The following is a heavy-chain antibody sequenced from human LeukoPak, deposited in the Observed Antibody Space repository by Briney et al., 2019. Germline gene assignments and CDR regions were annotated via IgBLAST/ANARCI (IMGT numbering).Heavy chain of an antibody. CDR1: GYTFTGYY. J-gene: IGHJ4*02. V-gene: IGHV1-2*02. CDR3: ARGDILTGYYSFDY. Sequence: ASVKVSCKASGYTFTGYYMHWVRQAPGQGLEWMGWINPNSGGTNYAQKFQGRVTMTRDTSISTAYMELSRLRSDDTAVYYCARGDILTGYYSFDYWGRGTLVTVSS. CDR2: INPNSGGT. D-gene: IGHD3-9*01.